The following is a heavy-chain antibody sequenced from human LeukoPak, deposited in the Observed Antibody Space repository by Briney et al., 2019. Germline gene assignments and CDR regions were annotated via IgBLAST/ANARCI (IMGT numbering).Heavy chain of an antibody. J-gene: IGHJ5*02. Sequence: SGGSLRLSCAASGFTFSSYAMSWVRQAPGKGLEWVSAISGSGGSTYYADSVKGRFTISRDNSKNTLYLQMNSLRAEDTAVYYCAKVATGYSSSWHPIDPWGQGTLVTVSS. D-gene: IGHD6-13*01. CDR3: AKVATGYSSSWHPIDP. CDR1: GFTFSSYA. CDR2: ISGSGGST. V-gene: IGHV3-23*01.